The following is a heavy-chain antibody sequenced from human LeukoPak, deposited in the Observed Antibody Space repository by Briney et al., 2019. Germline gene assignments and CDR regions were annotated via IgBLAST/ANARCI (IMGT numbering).Heavy chain of an antibody. CDR3: ASSIVATTYFDY. CDR2: MNPNSGNT. V-gene: IGHV1-8*01. CDR1: GYTFTSYD. Sequence: GASVKVSCKASGYTFTSYDINWVRQATGQGLEWMGWMNPNSGNTGYAQKFQGRVTMTRNTSISTAYMELSSLRSEGTAVYYCASSIVATTYFDYWGQGTLVTVSS. D-gene: IGHD5-12*01. J-gene: IGHJ4*02.